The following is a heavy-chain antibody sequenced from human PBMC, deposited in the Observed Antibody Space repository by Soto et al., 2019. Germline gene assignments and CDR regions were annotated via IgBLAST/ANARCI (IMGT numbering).Heavy chain of an antibody. V-gene: IGHV3-30*18. J-gene: IGHJ4*02. CDR1: EFTFSNYG. CDR3: AKDTYYFSSRGYYVFHC. Sequence: GGSLRLSCAASEFTFSNYGIHWVRQAPGKGLEWVAAISHDGNYQNYVDSVKGRFTISRDNSKNMLYLQMNSLRAEDTAVYYCAKDTYYFSSRGYYVFHCWGQGTLVTVSS. CDR2: ISHDGNYQ. D-gene: IGHD3-22*01.